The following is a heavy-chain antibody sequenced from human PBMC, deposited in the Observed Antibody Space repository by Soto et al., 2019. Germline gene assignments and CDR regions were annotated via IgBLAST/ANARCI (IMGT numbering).Heavy chain of an antibody. J-gene: IGHJ4*02. CDR2: ISSNGGST. D-gene: IGHD3-22*01. V-gene: IGHV3-64*04. CDR1: GFTFSSYA. CDR3: AKDYYGPYYDSSLGYDY. Sequence: VGSLRLSCAASGFTFSSYAMHWVRQAPGKGLEYVSAISSNGGSTYYADSVKGRFTISRDNSKNTLYLQMNSLRAEDTAVYYCAKDYYGPYYDSSLGYDYWGQGTLVNVSS.